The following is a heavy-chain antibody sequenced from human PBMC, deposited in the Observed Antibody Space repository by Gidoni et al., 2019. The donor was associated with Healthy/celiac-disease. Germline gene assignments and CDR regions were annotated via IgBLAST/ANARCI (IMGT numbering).Heavy chain of an antibody. D-gene: IGHD6-13*01. CDR1: GFTFSGSA. Sequence: EVQLVESGGGLVQPGGSLKLPCAASGFTFSGSAMHWVRQASGKGLEWGGRIRSKANSYATAYAASVKGRFTISRDDSKNTAYLQMNSLKTEDTAVYYCTRLIPGIAAAGTSDYWGQGTLVTVSS. CDR2: IRSKANSYAT. J-gene: IGHJ4*02. CDR3: TRLIPGIAAAGTSDY. V-gene: IGHV3-73*02.